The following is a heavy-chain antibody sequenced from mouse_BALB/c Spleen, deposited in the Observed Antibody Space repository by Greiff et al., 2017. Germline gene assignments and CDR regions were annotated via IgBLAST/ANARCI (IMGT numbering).Heavy chain of an antibody. D-gene: IGHD2-1*01. CDR3: ARHGYGNYGPFAY. V-gene: IGHV5-12-2*01. Sequence: EVKVEESGGGLVQPGGSLKLSCAASGFTFSSYTMSWVRQTPEKRLEWVAYISNGGGSTYYPDTVKGRFTISRDNAKNTLYLQMSSLKSEDTAMYYCARHGYGNYGPFAYWGQGTLVTVSA. CDR2: ISNGGGST. CDR1: GFTFSSYT. J-gene: IGHJ3*01.